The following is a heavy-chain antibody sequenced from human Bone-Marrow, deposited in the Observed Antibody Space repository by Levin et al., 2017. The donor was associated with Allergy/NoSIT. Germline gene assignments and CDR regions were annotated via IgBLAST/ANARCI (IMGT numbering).Heavy chain of an antibody. Sequence: GGSLRLSCAAPGFKFVDYAMHWVRQAPGKGLEWVSGISWNSGSIGYADSVRGRFTISRDNAKNSVYLQMNSLKIEDTAVYYCAKERYSGSNSFDYWGQGTPVTVSS. CDR2: ISWNSGSI. CDR3: AKERYSGSNSFDY. CDR1: GFKFVDYA. J-gene: IGHJ4*02. V-gene: IGHV3-9*01. D-gene: IGHD1-26*01.